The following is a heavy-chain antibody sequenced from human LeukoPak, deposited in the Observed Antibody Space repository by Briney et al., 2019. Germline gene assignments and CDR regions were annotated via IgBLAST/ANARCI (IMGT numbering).Heavy chain of an antibody. D-gene: IGHD6-19*01. Sequence: GGSLRLSCAASGFTFDDYAMHWVRQAPGKGLEWVSGISWNSGSIGYADSVKGRFTISRDNAKNSLYLQMNSLRAEDTALYYCAKGLYRYSSGARDYWGQGTLVTVSS. V-gene: IGHV3-9*01. CDR2: ISWNSGSI. CDR1: GFTFDDYA. J-gene: IGHJ4*02. CDR3: AKGLYRYSSGARDY.